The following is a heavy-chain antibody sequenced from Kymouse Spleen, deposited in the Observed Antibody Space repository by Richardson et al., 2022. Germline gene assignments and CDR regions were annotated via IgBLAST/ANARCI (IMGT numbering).Heavy chain of an antibody. CDR1: GFTFSSYG. CDR2: IWYDGSNK. CDR3: ARDITMVRGVISHYYYYGMDV. Sequence: QVQLVESGGGVVQPGRSLRLSCAASGFTFSSYGMHWVRQAPGKGLEWVAVIWYDGSNKYYADSVKGRFTISRDNSKNTLYLQMNSLRAEDTAVYYCARDITMVRGVISHYYYYGMDVWGQGTTVTVSS. D-gene: IGHD3-10*01. J-gene: IGHJ6*02. V-gene: IGHV3-33*01.